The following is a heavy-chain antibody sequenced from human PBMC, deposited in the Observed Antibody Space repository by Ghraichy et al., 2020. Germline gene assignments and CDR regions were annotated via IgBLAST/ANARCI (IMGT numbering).Heavy chain of an antibody. Sequence: GESLKISCAGTGFTFSSYEMNWVRQAPGRGLEWVSYISSGGTIIYYTDSVKGRFTISRDNAKNSLYLQMNSLRAEDTAVYYCATHYGDYIGYFDYWGQGSLVTVSS. CDR1: GFTFSSYE. D-gene: IGHD4-17*01. CDR3: ATHYGDYIGYFDY. V-gene: IGHV3-48*03. J-gene: IGHJ4*02. CDR2: ISSGGTII.